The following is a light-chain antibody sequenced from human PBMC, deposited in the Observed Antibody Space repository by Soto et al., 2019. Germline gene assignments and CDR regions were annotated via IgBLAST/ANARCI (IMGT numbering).Light chain of an antibody. V-gene: IGKV1-33*01. Sequence: DVQMTQSSSSLSASVGDRVIITCPANESIANYLNWFQQKPGKAPRLLISDAIHLERGVPSRFSATRSGTDFVLAISSLQAEDVATYYCQQYESQPFTFGGGTKVDI. CDR2: DAI. CDR3: QQYESQPFT. CDR1: ESIANY. J-gene: IGKJ4*01.